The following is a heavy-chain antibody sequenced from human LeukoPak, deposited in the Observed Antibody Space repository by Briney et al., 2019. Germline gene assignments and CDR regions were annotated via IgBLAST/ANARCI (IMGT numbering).Heavy chain of an antibody. CDR2: IYTSGST. J-gene: IGHJ4*02. V-gene: IGHV4-4*07. D-gene: IGHD6-19*01. CDR3: XXXXSSGWLDY. Sequence: SETLSLTCTVSGGSISSYYWSWIRQPAGKGLEWIGRIYTSGSTNYNPSLKSRVTMSVDTSKNQFSLKLSSVTAADTAVYYCXXXXSSGWLDYWGQGTLVTVSS. CDR1: GGSISSYY.